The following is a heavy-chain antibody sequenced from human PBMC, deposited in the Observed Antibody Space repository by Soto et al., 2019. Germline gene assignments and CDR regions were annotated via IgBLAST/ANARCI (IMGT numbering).Heavy chain of an antibody. Sequence: PSQTLSLTCAIFGDSVSSKSVAWNWIRQSPSRGLEWLGRTYYRSKWYDDYAVSVKSRITINPDTSKNQFSLQLNSVTPEDTAVYYCARVRFEHRMSHFDYWGQGTVVTVSS. V-gene: IGHV6-1*01. CDR1: GDSVSSKSVA. CDR2: TYYRSKWYD. J-gene: IGHJ4*02. D-gene: IGHD2-21*01. CDR3: ARVRFEHRMSHFDY.